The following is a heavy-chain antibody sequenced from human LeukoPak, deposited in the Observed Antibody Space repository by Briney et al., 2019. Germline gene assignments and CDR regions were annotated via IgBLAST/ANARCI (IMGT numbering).Heavy chain of an antibody. Sequence: SETLSLTCAVYGGSFSGYYWSWIRRPPGKGLEWIGEINHSGSTNYNPSLKSRVTISVDTSKNQFSLKLSSVTAADTAVYYCARSYDILTGYYRGYFDYWGQGTLVTVSS. J-gene: IGHJ4*02. CDR3: ARSYDILTGYYRGYFDY. CDR1: GGSFSGYY. D-gene: IGHD3-9*01. CDR2: INHSGST. V-gene: IGHV4-34*01.